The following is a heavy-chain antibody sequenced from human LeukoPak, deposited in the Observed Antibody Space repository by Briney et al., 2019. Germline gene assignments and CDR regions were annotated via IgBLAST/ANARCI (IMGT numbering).Heavy chain of an antibody. D-gene: IGHD3-10*01. CDR2: ISGSGGST. CDR1: GFTFSSYA. J-gene: IGHJ4*02. Sequence: PGGSLRLSCAASGFTFSSYAMSWVRQAPGKGLEWVSAISGSGGSTYYADSVKGRFTTSRDNSKNTLYLQMNSLRAEDTAVYYCAKASGFGELYFDYWGQGTLVTVSS. V-gene: IGHV3-23*01. CDR3: AKASGFGELYFDY.